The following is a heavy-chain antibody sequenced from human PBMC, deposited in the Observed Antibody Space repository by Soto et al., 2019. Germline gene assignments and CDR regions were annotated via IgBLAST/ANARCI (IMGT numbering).Heavy chain of an antibody. CDR3: ARVQIVVVVGGTPADY. CDR2: INPYNGKT. CDR1: GYIFSTHG. J-gene: IGHJ4*02. D-gene: IGHD2-15*01. V-gene: IGHV1-18*01. Sequence: QVQLEQSGGEVKKSGASVKVSCKASGYIFSTHGINWVRQAPGQGLEWMGWINPYNGKTNYAQKFQGRVTMTTETSRKTAYMELRSLRSDDTAVYYCARVQIVVVVGGTPADYWGQGTLVTVSS.